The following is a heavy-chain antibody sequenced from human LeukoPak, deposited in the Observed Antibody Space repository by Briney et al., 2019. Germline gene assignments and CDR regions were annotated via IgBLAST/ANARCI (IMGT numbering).Heavy chain of an antibody. J-gene: IGHJ3*02. D-gene: IGHD2-2*01. CDR1: GGSIGSFY. V-gene: IGHV4-59*01. CDR2: VYSSGNT. Sequence: SETLSLTCTVSGGSIGSFYWNWIRQPPGKGLEWIGYVYSSGNTNYNPSLKSRVIISVDTSKNQFSLKLSSVTAADTAVYYCASSGTTQGAFDIWGQGTMVTVSS. CDR3: ASSGTTQGAFDI.